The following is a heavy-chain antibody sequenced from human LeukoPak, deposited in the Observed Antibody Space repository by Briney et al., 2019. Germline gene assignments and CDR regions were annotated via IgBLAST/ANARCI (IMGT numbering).Heavy chain of an antibody. V-gene: IGHV4-61*01. CDR3: ARVGSVWLLRDSWYFDL. J-gene: IGHJ2*01. CDR2: IYYSGRT. CDR1: GGSVNSGSYY. Sequence: SETLSLTCTVSGGSVNSGSYYWSWIRQPPGKGLEWIGYIYYSGRTNYNPSLKSRVTISVDTSKSQFSLKLSSVTAADTAVYYCARVGSVWLLRDSWYFDLWGRGTLVTVSS. D-gene: IGHD3-22*01.